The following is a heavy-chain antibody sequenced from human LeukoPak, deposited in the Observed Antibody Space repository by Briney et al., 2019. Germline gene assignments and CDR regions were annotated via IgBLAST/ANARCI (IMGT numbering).Heavy chain of an antibody. Sequence: SGTLSLTCAVYGGSFSGYYWSWIRQPPGKGLEWIGEINHSGSTNYNPSLKSRVTISVDTSKNQFSLKLSSVTAADTAVYYCARGSWRASLSRRSGYDPVGFDYWGQGTLVTVSS. J-gene: IGHJ4*02. CDR3: ARGSWRASLSRRSGYDPVGFDY. D-gene: IGHD5-12*01. CDR1: GGSFSGYY. V-gene: IGHV4-34*01. CDR2: INHSGST.